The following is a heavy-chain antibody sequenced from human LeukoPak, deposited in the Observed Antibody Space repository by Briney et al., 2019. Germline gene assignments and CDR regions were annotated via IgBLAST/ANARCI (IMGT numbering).Heavy chain of an antibody. V-gene: IGHV3-23*01. D-gene: IGHD6-13*01. CDR1: RFTFSSYA. Sequence: GGSLRLSCAASRFTFSSYAMSWVRQAPGKGLEWVSAMSGGNTNTYYADSVKGRFTISRDNSKNTLYLQMNSLRAEDTALYYCAKDSSSWYYYFDYWGQGTLVTVSS. CDR3: AKDSSSWYYYFDY. CDR2: MSGGNTNT. J-gene: IGHJ4*02.